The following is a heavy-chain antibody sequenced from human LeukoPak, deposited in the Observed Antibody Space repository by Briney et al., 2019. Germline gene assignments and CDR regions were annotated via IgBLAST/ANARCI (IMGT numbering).Heavy chain of an antibody. CDR1: GYSFSAYW. CDR2: IYPRDSDT. V-gene: IGHV5-51*01. CDR3: ARGRYTYNYYFDS. D-gene: IGHD5-18*01. Sequence: GESLKISCKTSGYSFSAYWIGWVRPMPGKGLEWMGVIYPRDSDTRYSPSFQGQVTISADESITTAYLQWTSLKASDTAMYYCARGRYTYNYYFDSWGQGTLVTVSS. J-gene: IGHJ4*02.